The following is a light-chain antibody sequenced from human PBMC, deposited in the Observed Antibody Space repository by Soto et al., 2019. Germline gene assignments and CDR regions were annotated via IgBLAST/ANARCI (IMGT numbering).Light chain of an antibody. CDR3: QQYGSSPRT. CDR2: GSS. CDR1: QSVASNN. V-gene: IGKV3-20*01. J-gene: IGKJ1*01. Sequence: EIVLTQSPGTLSLSPGERATLSCRASQSVASNNLAWYQQKPGQSPRLLIYGSSSRSRGIPDRFTGSGSGTDFIRTISRLEPEDFAVYYCQQYGSSPRTFGQGTRVEIK.